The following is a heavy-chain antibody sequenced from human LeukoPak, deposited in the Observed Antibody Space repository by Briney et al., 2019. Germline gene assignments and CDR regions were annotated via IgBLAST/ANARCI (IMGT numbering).Heavy chain of an antibody. CDR1: GYTFTSYG. CDR3: ASRVPGYCSSTSCPLRGYGMDV. J-gene: IGHJ6*02. Sequence: HWASVTVSCKASGYTFTSYGISWVRQAPGQGLEWMGWISAYNGNTNYAQKLQGRVTMTTDTSTSTAYMELRSLRSDDTAVYYCASRVPGYCSSTSCPLRGYGMDVWGQGTTVTVSS. D-gene: IGHD2-2*03. V-gene: IGHV1-18*01. CDR2: ISAYNGNT.